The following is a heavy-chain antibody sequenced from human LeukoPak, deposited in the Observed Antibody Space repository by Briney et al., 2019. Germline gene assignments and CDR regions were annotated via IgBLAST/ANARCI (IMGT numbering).Heavy chain of an antibody. CDR2: INHSGST. V-gene: IGHV4-34*01. Sequence: SETLSLTCAVYGGSFSGYCWSWIRQPPGKGLEWIGEINHSGSTNYNPSLKSRVTISVDTSKNQFSLKLSSVTAADTAVYYCARGDKKYCSSTSCYGSYYFDYWGQGTLVTVSS. D-gene: IGHD2-2*01. CDR1: GGSFSGYC. J-gene: IGHJ4*02. CDR3: ARGDKKYCSSTSCYGSYYFDY.